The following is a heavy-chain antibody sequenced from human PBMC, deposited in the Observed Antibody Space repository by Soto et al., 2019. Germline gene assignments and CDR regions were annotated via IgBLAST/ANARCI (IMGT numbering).Heavy chain of an antibody. D-gene: IGHD3-22*01. J-gene: IGHJ3*02. CDR1: GFIFSPYW. CDR2: IKRDGSET. CDR3: ASDASNSDSSRYYRYDALDM. Sequence: PGGSLRLSCAASGFIFSPYWMSWVRQAPGKGLEWVANIKRDGSETHYVDSVKGRFTISRDNTKKSLYLQMKSVRVEDTAVYYCASDASNSDSSRYYRYDALDMWGQGTMVTVSS. V-gene: IGHV3-7*01.